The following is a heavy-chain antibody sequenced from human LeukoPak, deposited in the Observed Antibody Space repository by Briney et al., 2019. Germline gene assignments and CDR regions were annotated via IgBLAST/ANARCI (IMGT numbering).Heavy chain of an antibody. D-gene: IGHD6-13*01. V-gene: IGHV3-30*02. Sequence: GGSLRLSCAASGFTFSSYGMHWVRQAPGKGLEWVAVIWYGGSNKYYADSVKGRFTISRDNSKNTLYLQMNSLRAEDTAVYYCAKDDGAAAGTLNYWGQGTLATVSS. J-gene: IGHJ4*02. CDR1: GFTFSSYG. CDR3: AKDDGAAAGTLNY. CDR2: IWYGGSNK.